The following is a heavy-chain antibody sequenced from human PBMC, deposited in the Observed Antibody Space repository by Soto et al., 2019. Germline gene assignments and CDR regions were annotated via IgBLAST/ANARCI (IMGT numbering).Heavy chain of an antibody. CDR1: GFTFSSYA. V-gene: IGHV3-64*04. Sequence: VQLVESGGGLVQPGGSLRLSCSASGFTFSSYAMHWVRQAPGKGLEYVSAISGSGGSTYYADSVKGRFTISRDNSKNTLYLQMNSLRAEDTAVYYCAKPWAARGGNWFDPWGQGTLVTVSS. CDR3: AKPWAARGGNWFDP. D-gene: IGHD6-6*01. CDR2: ISGSGGST. J-gene: IGHJ5*02.